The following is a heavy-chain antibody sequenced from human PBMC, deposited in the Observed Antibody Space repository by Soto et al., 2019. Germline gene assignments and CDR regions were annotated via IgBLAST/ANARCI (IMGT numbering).Heavy chain of an antibody. CDR1: GFTFSDFG. J-gene: IGHJ4*02. V-gene: IGHV3-7*05. CDR3: ARGGSHSSDS. Sequence: EVQLVESGGNVVQPGGSLRLSCAASGFTFSDFGMSWVRRDPGRGLEWVANIKEDGSETYYVDSVEGRFTISRDNAKKSLYLQMNSLRAADTALYYCARGGSHSSDSWGQGALVTVSS. CDR2: IKEDGSET. D-gene: IGHD1-26*01.